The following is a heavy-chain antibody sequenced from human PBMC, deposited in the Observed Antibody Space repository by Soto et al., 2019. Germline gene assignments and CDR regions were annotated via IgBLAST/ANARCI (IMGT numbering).Heavy chain of an antibody. D-gene: IGHD3-9*01. CDR1: GGSISSSSYY. CDR2: IYYSGST. J-gene: IGHJ2*01. CDR3: AHSLTYYDILTLFDI. Sequence: QLQLQESGPGLVKPSETLSLTCTVSGGSISSSSYYWGWIRQPPGKGLEWIGSIYYSGSTYYNPSLKSPVTISIDTSYNQFSLKLSSVTAADTAVYHCAHSLTYYDILTLFDIWGRGTLVTVSS. V-gene: IGHV4-39*01.